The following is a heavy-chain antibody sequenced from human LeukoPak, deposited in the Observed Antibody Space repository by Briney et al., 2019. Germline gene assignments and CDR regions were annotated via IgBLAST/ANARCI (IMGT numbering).Heavy chain of an antibody. J-gene: IGHJ4*02. CDR3: ARDGNRYAPPDY. CDR1: GYTFTSYY. D-gene: IGHD1-1*01. V-gene: IGHV1-46*01. Sequence: ASVKVSCKASGYTFTSYYMHWVRQVPGQGLEWMGIINPSGARTIYAQKFQGRVTMTRDTSTSTVYMELSSLRSEDTAVYYCARDGNRYAPPDYWGQGTLVTVSS. CDR2: INPSGART.